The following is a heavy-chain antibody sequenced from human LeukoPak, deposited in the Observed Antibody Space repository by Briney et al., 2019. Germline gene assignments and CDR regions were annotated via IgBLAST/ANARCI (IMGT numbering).Heavy chain of an antibody. V-gene: IGHV3-7*01. CDR2: IKKDGSEK. CDR1: GFTFSSHW. CDR3: ARDLSGIAGYTYGRGIDY. Sequence: GGSLRLSCAASGFTFSSHWMSWVRQAPGKGLEWVANIKKDGSEKYYVDAVKGRFTIFRDNAKTSLYLQMNSLRAEDTAVYYCARDLSGIAGYTYGRGIDYWGQGTLVTVSS. J-gene: IGHJ4*02. D-gene: IGHD5-18*01.